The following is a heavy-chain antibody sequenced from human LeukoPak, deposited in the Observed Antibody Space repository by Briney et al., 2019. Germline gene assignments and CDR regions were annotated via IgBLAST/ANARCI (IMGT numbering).Heavy chain of an antibody. CDR1: GFTFDDYA. V-gene: IGHV3-9*01. CDR3: AKGVDGYCSSDSCYAYDC. CDR2: ISWNSGSI. D-gene: IGHD2-2*01. Sequence: GRSLRLSCAASGFTFDDYAMHWVRQAPGKGLEWVSGISWNSGSIGYADSVKGRFTISRDNSKNTLYLQMNSLRAEDTAVYWCAKGVDGYCSSDSCYAYDCWGQGTLVTVSS. J-gene: IGHJ4*02.